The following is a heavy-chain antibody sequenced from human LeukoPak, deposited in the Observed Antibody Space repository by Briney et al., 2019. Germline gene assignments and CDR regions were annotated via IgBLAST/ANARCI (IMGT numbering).Heavy chain of an antibody. Sequence: GGSLRPSCAASGFTFITNDMTWVPQAQGKGLEWVSVLYSDGNTKYADSVQGRFTISRDNSKNTLYLEMNSLSPDDTAVYYCARGVEPLAANTLAYWGQGTLVTVSS. D-gene: IGHD1-14*01. CDR3: ARGVEPLAANTLAY. CDR1: GFTFITND. V-gene: IGHV3-53*01. J-gene: IGHJ4*02. CDR2: LYSDGNT.